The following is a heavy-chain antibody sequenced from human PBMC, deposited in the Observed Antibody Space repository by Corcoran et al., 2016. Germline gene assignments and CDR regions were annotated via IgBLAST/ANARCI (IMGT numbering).Heavy chain of an antibody. CDR1: GGSVSSGSYY. J-gene: IGHJ4*02. CDR3: ARGRKRGYQLPHFDY. Sequence: QVQLQESGPGLVKPSETLSLTCTVSGGSVSSGSYYWSWIRQPPGKGLEWIGYIYYSGSTNYNPSLESRVTISVDTSKNQFSLKLSSVTAADTAVYYCARGRKRGYQLPHFDYWGQGTLVTVSS. V-gene: IGHV4-61*01. D-gene: IGHD2-2*01. CDR2: IYYSGST.